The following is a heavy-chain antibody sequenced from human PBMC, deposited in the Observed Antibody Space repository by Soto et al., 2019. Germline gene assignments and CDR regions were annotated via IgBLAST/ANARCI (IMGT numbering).Heavy chain of an antibody. V-gene: IGHV4-39*01. J-gene: IGHJ6*02. CDR3: ARLGSGTPLYYGMDV. CDR2: IYFNGSP. Sequence: SETLSLTCAVSGGSISSSSNYWGWIRQPPGKGLEWIGSIYFNGSPYYSPSLKSRVTISVDTSKNQFALKLSSVTAADTAVYYCARLGSGTPLYYGMDVWGQGTTVTVSS. D-gene: IGHD1-1*01. CDR1: GGSISSSSNY.